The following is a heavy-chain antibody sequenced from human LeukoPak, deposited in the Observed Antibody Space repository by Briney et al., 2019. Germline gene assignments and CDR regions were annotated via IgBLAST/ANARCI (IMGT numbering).Heavy chain of an antibody. Sequence: PSETLSLTCTVSGGSISSSSYYWGWIRQPPGKGLEWIGSIYYSGSTYYNPSLKSRVTISVDTSKNQFSLKLSSVTAADTAVYYCARRAQGDLLGHYFDYWGQGTLVTVSS. V-gene: IGHV4-39*07. CDR2: IYYSGST. D-gene: IGHD3-16*01. CDR3: ARRAQGDLLGHYFDY. J-gene: IGHJ4*02. CDR1: GGSISSSSYY.